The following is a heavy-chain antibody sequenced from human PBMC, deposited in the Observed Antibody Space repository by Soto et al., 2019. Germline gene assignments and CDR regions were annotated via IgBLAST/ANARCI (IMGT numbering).Heavy chain of an antibody. J-gene: IGHJ4*02. CDR3: ARVQQLGGYL. CDR1: GYTFTSYD. CDR2: MNPNSGNT. D-gene: IGHD6-13*01. Sequence: ASVEVSCKASGYTFTSYDINWVRQATGQGREWMGWMNPNSGNTGYAQKFQGRVTMTRNTSISTAYMELSSLRSEDTAVYYCARVQQLGGYLWGQGTLVTVYS. V-gene: IGHV1-8*01.